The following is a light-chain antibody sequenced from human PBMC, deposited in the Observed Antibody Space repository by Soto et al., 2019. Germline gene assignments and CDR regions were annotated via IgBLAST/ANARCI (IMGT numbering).Light chain of an antibody. CDR2: LGS. V-gene: IGKV2-28*01. CDR3: MQAIQAPRT. CDR1: QSILHSNGHIY. J-gene: IGKJ1*01. Sequence: DIVLTQSPLSLPVTPGEPASISCRSSQSILHSNGHIYLDWYLQKPGQSPQLLIYLGSIRASGVTDRFSGSGSGTDFTLKITRVEAEDVGVYYCMQAIQAPRTFGLGTKVEIK.